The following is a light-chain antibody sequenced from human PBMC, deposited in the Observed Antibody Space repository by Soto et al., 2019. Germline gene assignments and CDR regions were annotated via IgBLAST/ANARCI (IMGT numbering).Light chain of an antibody. CDR1: SSDVGGYNY. CDR2: EVS. J-gene: IGLJ2*01. CDR3: SSYTSSSTLVV. Sequence: QSVLTQPASVSGSPGQSITISCTGTSSDVGGYNYVSWYQQHPGKAPKLMIYEVSNRPSGVSNRFSGSKSGNTASLTISGLKAGDEADYYCSSYTSSSTLVVFGGGTKLTVL. V-gene: IGLV2-14*01.